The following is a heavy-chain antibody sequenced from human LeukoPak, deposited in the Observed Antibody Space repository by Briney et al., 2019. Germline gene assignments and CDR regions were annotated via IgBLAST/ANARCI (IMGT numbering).Heavy chain of an antibody. D-gene: IGHD6-19*01. Sequence: QPGRSLRLSCAASGFTFSSYGMHWVRQAPGKGLEWVAAISYDGSNKYYADSVKGRFTISRDNSKNTLYLQMNSLRAEDTAVYYCAKAEDGSGWLVFKIWGQGTMVTVSS. CDR1: GFTFSSYG. V-gene: IGHV3-30*18. J-gene: IGHJ3*02. CDR2: ISYDGSNK. CDR3: AKAEDGSGWLVFKI.